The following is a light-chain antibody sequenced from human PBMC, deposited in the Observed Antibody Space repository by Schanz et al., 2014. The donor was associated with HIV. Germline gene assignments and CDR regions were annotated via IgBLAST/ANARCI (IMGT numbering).Light chain of an antibody. CDR1: SSDVGGYNY. CDR3: CSYTTTRTYV. Sequence: QSALTQPASVSGSPGQSITISCTGTSSDVGGYNYVSWYQQHPGKAPKLMIYDVSNRPSGVSNRFSGSKSGNTASLTISGRQAEDEADYYCCSYTTTRTYVFGAGTKLPVL. V-gene: IGLV2-14*03. CDR2: DVS. J-gene: IGLJ1*01.